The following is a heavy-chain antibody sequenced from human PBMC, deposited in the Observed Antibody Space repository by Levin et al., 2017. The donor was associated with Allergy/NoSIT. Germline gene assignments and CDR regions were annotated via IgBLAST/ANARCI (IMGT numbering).Heavy chain of an antibody. V-gene: IGHV3-33*01. Sequence: AGGSLRLSCAASGFTFRNYGMHWVRQAPGKGLEWVAIIWYDGSNKYYADSVKGRFTISRDNSKNTLYLQMNSLRSEDTAVYYCASGRRGGLERDFYFDYWGQGILVTVSS. D-gene: IGHD5-24*01. CDR2: IWYDGSNK. J-gene: IGHJ4*02. CDR3: ASGRRGGLERDFYFDY. CDR1: GFTFRNYG.